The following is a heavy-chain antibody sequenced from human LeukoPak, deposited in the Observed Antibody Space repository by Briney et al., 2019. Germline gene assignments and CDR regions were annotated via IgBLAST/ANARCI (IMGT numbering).Heavy chain of an antibody. Sequence: GGSLRLSCAASGFTFSDYYMSWIRQAPGKGLEGVSYISSSGSTIYYADSVKGRFTISRDNAKNSLYLQMNSLRAEDTAVYYCARDVAYYDSSSFDYWGQGTLVTVSS. V-gene: IGHV3-11*01. D-gene: IGHD3-22*01. CDR3: ARDVAYYDSSSFDY. CDR1: GFTFSDYY. CDR2: ISSSGSTI. J-gene: IGHJ4*02.